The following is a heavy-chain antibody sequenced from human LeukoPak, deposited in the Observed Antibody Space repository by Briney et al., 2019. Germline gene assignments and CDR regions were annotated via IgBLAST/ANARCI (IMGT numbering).Heavy chain of an antibody. Sequence: SQTLSLTCTVSGGSISSGGYYWSWIRQHPGKGLEWIGYIYYSGSTYYNPSLKSRVTISVDTSKNQFSLKLSSVTAADTAVYYCARGLSDYTANWFDPWGQGTLVTVSP. CDR3: ARGLSDYTANWFDP. V-gene: IGHV4-31*03. CDR2: IYYSGST. CDR1: GGSISSGGYY. D-gene: IGHD4-11*01. J-gene: IGHJ5*02.